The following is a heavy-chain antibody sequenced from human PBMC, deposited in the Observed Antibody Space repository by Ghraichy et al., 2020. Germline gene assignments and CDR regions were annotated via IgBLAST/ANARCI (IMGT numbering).Heavy chain of an antibody. V-gene: IGHV3-74*01. CDR1: GFTFSSYW. Sequence: GESLNISCAASGFTFSSYWMHWVRRAPGKGLVWVSRINTDGSSTTYADSVKGRFTISRDNAKNTLYLQMSSLRAEDTAMYYCARHRSTWYFDYWGQGTLVTVSS. CDR3: ARHRSTWYFDY. J-gene: IGHJ4*02. D-gene: IGHD2-15*01. CDR2: INTDGSST.